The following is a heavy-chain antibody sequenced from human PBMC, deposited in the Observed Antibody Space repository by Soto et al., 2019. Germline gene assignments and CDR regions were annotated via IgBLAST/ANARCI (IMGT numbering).Heavy chain of an antibody. CDR3: ARVRVKSPAWVDFYFDS. CDR1: GGSISSGDYS. D-gene: IGHD1-26*01. V-gene: IGHV4-30-2*01. Sequence: QLQLQESGSGLVKPSQTLSLTCTVSGGSISSGDYSWTWIRQPPGKGLEWIGHISPSGSTHYHPSLKSRVTLSIDRSDNQVSLKLTSVTAADAAVYYCARVRVKSPAWVDFYFDSWGQGSLVTVSS. CDR2: ISPSGST. J-gene: IGHJ4*02.